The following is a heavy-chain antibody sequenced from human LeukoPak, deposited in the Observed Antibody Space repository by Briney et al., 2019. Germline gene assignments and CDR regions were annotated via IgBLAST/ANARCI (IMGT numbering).Heavy chain of an antibody. J-gene: IGHJ4*02. CDR1: GFTFDDYA. D-gene: IGHD6-13*01. V-gene: IGHV3-9*03. Sequence: GRSLRLSCAASGFTFDDYAMHWVRQAPGKGLEWVSGISWNSGSIGYADSVKGRFTISRNNAKNSLYLQMNSLRAEDMALYYCAKDLYSSSWYYFDYWGQGTLVTVSS. CDR3: AKDLYSSSWYYFDY. CDR2: ISWNSGSI.